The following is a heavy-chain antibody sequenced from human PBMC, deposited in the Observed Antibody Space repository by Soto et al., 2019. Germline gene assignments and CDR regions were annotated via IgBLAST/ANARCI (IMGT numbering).Heavy chain of an antibody. V-gene: IGHV1-2*04. D-gene: IGHD3-22*01. CDR1: GYTFTGYY. Sequence: QVQLVQSGAEVKKPGASVKVSCKASGYTFTGYYMHWVRQAPGQGLEWMGWINPNSGGTNYAQKFQGWVRMTRDTSTGTAYMGLRRLTSDDKAVYYCARNDNYGMDVWGPGATVTVSS. CDR3: ARNDNYGMDV. J-gene: IGHJ6*02. CDR2: INPNSGGT.